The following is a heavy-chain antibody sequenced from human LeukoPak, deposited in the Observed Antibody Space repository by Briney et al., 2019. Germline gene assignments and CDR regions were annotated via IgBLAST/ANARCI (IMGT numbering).Heavy chain of an antibody. D-gene: IGHD6-19*01. CDR1: GYTFTSYA. V-gene: IGHV1-3*01. J-gene: IGHJ4*02. CDR2: INAGNGNT. Sequence: VASVNVSCKASGYTFTSYAMHWVRQPPGQRLEWMGWINAGNGNTKYSQKFQGRVTITRDTSASTAYMELSSLRSEDTAVYYCARALGSGWARPFDYWGQGTLVTVSS. CDR3: ARALGSGWARPFDY.